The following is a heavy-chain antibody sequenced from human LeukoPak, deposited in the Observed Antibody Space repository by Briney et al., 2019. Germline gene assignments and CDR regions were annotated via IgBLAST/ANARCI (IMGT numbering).Heavy chain of an antibody. Sequence: PGGSLRLSCAASGFTFSSYSMNWVRQAPGKGLEWVSSISSSSSYIYYADSVKGRFTISRDNAKNSLYLQMNSLRAEDTAVYYCARAGRHLGYCSSTSCYSAFDIWGQGTMVTVSS. CDR2: ISSSSSYI. J-gene: IGHJ3*02. CDR3: ARAGRHLGYCSSTSCYSAFDI. D-gene: IGHD2-2*01. CDR1: GFTFSSYS. V-gene: IGHV3-21*01.